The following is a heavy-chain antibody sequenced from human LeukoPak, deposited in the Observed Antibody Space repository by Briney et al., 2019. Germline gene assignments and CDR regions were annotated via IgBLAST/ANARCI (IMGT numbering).Heavy chain of an antibody. CDR3: TSYPTTVTKYYFDY. D-gene: IGHD4-17*01. V-gene: IGHV3-73*01. CDR1: GFTFSGSA. J-gene: IGHJ4*02. CDR2: IRTKANSYAT. Sequence: PGGSLKLSCAASGFTFSGSAMHWVRQASGKGLEWVGRIRTKANSYATVYAASANGRFTISRDDSKNTAYLQMSSLKTEDTAVYYCTSYPTTVTKYYFDYWGQGTLVTVSS.